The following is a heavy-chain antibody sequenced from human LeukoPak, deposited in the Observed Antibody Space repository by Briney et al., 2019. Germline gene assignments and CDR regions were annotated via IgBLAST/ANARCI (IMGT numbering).Heavy chain of an antibody. Sequence: PTETLSLTCTVSGGSISSYYWSWIRQPPGKGLEWIGYIYYSGSTNYNPSLKSRVTISVDTSKNQFSLKLSSVTAADTAVYYCARVREVLLWFGELLEWFDPWGQGTLVTVSS. V-gene: IGHV4-59*01. CDR1: GGSISSYY. CDR3: ARVREVLLWFGELLEWFDP. D-gene: IGHD3-10*01. CDR2: IYYSGST. J-gene: IGHJ5*02.